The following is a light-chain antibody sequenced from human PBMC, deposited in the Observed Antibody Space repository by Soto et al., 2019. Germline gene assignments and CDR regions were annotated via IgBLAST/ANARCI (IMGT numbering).Light chain of an antibody. Sequence: QSALTQPASVSGSPGQSITISCTGTSSDIGNHNYVSWYQQYPCKAPKLIIYEVNNRPSGVSSRFSGSKSGNTASLTISGLQTEDEGVYYCNSYTTTSPVFGGGTKLTVL. CDR1: SSDIGNHNY. CDR3: NSYTTTSPV. CDR2: EVN. V-gene: IGLV2-14*01. J-gene: IGLJ2*01.